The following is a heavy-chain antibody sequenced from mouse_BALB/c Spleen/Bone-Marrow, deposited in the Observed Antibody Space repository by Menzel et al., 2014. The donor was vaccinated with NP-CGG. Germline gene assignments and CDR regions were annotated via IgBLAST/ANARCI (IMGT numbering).Heavy chain of an antibody. J-gene: IGHJ2*01. V-gene: IGHV1-5*01. CDR1: GYSFTSYW. Sequence: VQLQQSGTVLARPGASVKMSCKASGYSFTSYWMPWVKQRPGQGLEWIGAIYPGNSDTSYNQKFKGKAKLTAVTSATTAYMELSSLTNEDSAVYFCTRKVYYGNPLDYWGQGTTLTVSS. CDR3: TRKVYYGNPLDY. CDR2: IYPGNSDT. D-gene: IGHD2-1*01.